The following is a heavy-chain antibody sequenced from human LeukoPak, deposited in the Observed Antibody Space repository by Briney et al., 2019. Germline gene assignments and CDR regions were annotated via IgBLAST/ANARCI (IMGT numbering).Heavy chain of an antibody. CDR1: GFTFSNYW. D-gene: IGHD5-18*01. CDR3: ARFDSYGYGWLDP. CDR2: INSDGSST. J-gene: IGHJ5*02. Sequence: GGSLRLSCAASGFTFSNYWMHWVRQAPGKGLVWVSRINSDGSSTNYADSVKGRFTISRDNAKNTLYLQMNSLRAEDTAVYYCARFDSYGYGWLDPWGQGTLVTVSS. V-gene: IGHV3-74*01.